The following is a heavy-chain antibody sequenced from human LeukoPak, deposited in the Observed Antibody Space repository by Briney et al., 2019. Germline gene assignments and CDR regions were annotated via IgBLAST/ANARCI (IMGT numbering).Heavy chain of an antibody. Sequence: SETLSLTCTVSGDSISTYYWSWIRQPPGKGMEWIGFIHYSGSTYYNPSLKSRVTISVDTSKNQFSLKLSSVTAADTAVYYCARGLRRGTAMVRRYFQHWGQGTLVTVSS. J-gene: IGHJ1*01. CDR1: GDSISTYY. D-gene: IGHD5-18*01. CDR2: IHYSGST. V-gene: IGHV4-59*12. CDR3: ARGLRRGTAMVRRYFQH.